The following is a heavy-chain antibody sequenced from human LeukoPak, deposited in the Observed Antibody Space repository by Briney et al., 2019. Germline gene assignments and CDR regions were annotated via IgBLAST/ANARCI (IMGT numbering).Heavy chain of an antibody. D-gene: IGHD3-10*01. CDR2: IYYSGST. Sequence: SETLPLTCTVSGGSISSYYWSWIRQPPGKGLEWIGYIYYSGSTNYNPSLKSRVTISVDTSKNQFSLKLSSVTAADTAVYYCAREGYYGSGSYDYWGQGTLVTVSS. CDR3: AREGYYGSGSYDY. J-gene: IGHJ4*02. V-gene: IGHV4-59*12. CDR1: GGSISSYY.